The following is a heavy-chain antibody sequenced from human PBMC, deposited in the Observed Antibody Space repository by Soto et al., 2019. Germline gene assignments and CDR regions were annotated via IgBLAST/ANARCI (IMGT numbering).Heavy chain of an antibody. CDR1: GFTFSSYW. CDR2: IKQDGSEK. J-gene: IGHJ6*02. Sequence: GGSLRLSCAASGFTFSSYWMSWVRQAPGKGLEWVANIKQDGSEKYYVDSVKGRFTISRDNAKNSLYLQMNSLRAEDTAVYYCARDLRITIFGVVIIVYYYGMDVWGQGTTVTVSS. CDR3: ARDLRITIFGVVIIVYYYGMDV. D-gene: IGHD3-3*01. V-gene: IGHV3-7*03.